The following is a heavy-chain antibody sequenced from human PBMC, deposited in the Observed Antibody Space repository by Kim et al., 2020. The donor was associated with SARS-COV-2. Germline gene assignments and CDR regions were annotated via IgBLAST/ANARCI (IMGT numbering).Heavy chain of an antibody. CDR1: GYTFTSYG. V-gene: IGHV1-18*01. CDR3: ARDRTNWNYEYYMDV. J-gene: IGHJ6*03. Sequence: ASVKVSCKASGYTFTSYGISWVRQAPGQGLEWMGWISAYNGNTNYAQKLQGRVTMTTDTSTSTAYMELRSLRSDDTAVYYCARDRTNWNYEYYMDVWGKGTTVTVSS. D-gene: IGHD1-1*01. CDR2: ISAYNGNT.